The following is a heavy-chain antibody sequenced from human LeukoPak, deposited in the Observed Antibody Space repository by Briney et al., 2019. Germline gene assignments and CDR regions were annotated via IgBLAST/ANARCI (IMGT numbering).Heavy chain of an antibody. CDR1: GFTFRNYW. J-gene: IGHJ4*02. Sequence: GGSLRLSCAASGFTFRNYWMGWVRQAPGKGLEWVANTKPDGSAEYYADSVRGRFTTSRDNANNFLYLQMNSLRAEDTAVYYCARVRANWYEDYWGQGTLVTASS. CDR3: ARVRANWYEDY. CDR2: TKPDGSAE. D-gene: IGHD6-13*01. V-gene: IGHV3-7*01.